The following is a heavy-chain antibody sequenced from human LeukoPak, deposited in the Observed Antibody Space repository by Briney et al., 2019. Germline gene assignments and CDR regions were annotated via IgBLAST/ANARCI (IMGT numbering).Heavy chain of an antibody. V-gene: IGHV1-2*02. CDR3: ARGPELGPALPADWFDP. Sequence: ASVKVSCKASGYTFTSYGISWVRQAPGQGLEWMGWINPNSGGTNYAQKFQGRVTMTRDTSISTAYMELSRLRSDDTAVYYCARGPELGPALPADWFDPWGQGTLVTVSS. D-gene: IGHD2-2*01. J-gene: IGHJ5*02. CDR2: INPNSGGT. CDR1: GYTFTSYG.